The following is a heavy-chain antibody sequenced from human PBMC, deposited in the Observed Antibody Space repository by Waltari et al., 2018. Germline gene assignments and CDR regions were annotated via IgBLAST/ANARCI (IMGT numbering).Heavy chain of an antibody. D-gene: IGHD3-3*01. CDR3: ARVFWISASSGVSFLDP. CDR2: IYISGST. CDR1: GGSISSYY. Sequence: QVQLQESGPGLVKPSETLSLTCTVSGGSISSYYWSWIRQPAGKGLEWIGRIYISGSTNYNPSLKSRVTMSLDTSKNHFSLTLSSVTAADTAVYYCARVFWISASSGVSFLDPWGQGTLVTVSS. J-gene: IGHJ5*02. V-gene: IGHV4-4*07.